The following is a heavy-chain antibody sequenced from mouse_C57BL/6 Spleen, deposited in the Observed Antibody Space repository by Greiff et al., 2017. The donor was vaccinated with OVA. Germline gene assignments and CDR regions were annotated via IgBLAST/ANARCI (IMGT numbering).Heavy chain of an antibody. CDR3: ARGGTTVVYWYFDV. CDR2: INYDGSST. CDR1: GFTFSDYY. D-gene: IGHD1-1*01. J-gene: IGHJ1*03. Sequence: EVQLVESEGGLVQPGSSMKLSCTASGFTFSDYYMAWVRQVPEKGLEWVANINYDGSSTYYLDSLKSRFIISRDNAKNILYLQMSSLKSEDTATYYCARGGTTVVYWYFDVWGTGTTVTVSS. V-gene: IGHV5-16*01.